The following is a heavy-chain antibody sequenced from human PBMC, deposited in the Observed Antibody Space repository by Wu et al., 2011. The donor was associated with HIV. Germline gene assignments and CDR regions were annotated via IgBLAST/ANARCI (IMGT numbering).Heavy chain of an antibody. Sequence: VQLVQSGAEVKKAGESLKISCKGSGYSFTSNWIAWVRQMPGKGLESMGLIFPSDSDTRYSPPFEGQVTMSADKSTNIAYLQWTSLKASDTAMYYCARLSSNAFSVWGQGTPVTVS. CDR2: IFPSDSDT. CDR3: ARLSSNAFSV. J-gene: IGHJ4*02. CDR1: GYSFTSNW. D-gene: IGHD4-11*01. V-gene: IGHV5-51*03.